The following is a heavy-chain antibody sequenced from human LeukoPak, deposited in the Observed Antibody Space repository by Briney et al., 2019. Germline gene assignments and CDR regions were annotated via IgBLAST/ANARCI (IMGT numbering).Heavy chain of an antibody. V-gene: IGHV3-30*03. CDR2: ISYDGSNK. J-gene: IGHJ4*02. Sequence: GGSLRLSCAASGFTFSSYGMHWVRQAPGKGLEWGAVISYDGSNKYYADSVKGRFTISRDNSKNTLYLQMNSLRAEDTAVYYCARSPPGVVVTAPLDYWGQGTLVTVSS. D-gene: IGHD2-21*02. CDR3: ARSPPGVVVTAPLDY. CDR1: GFTFSSYG.